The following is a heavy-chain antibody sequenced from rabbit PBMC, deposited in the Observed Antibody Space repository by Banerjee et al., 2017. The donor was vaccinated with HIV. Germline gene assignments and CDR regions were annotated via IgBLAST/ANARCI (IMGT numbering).Heavy chain of an antibody. CDR3: ARGGSSSGWAFNL. J-gene: IGHJ4*01. Sequence: QSLEESGGDLVKPGASLTLTCTASGFDFSSNAMCWVRQAPGKGLEWIACIYVGSSGSAYYASWVNGRFTISLDNAQNTVFLQMTSLTIADTATYFCARGGSSSGWAFNLWGQGTLVTV. CDR2: IYVGSSGSA. CDR1: GFDFSSNA. D-gene: IGHD4-1*01. V-gene: IGHV1S40*01.